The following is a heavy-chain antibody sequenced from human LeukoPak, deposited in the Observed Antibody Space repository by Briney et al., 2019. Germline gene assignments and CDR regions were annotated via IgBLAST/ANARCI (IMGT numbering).Heavy chain of an antibody. CDR3: ARDAPQVPAAGVLAS. V-gene: IGHV3-53*01. J-gene: IGHJ5*02. D-gene: IGHD6-13*01. CDR1: GSTVSGNY. CDR2: MYSRGDT. Sequence: GGSLRLSCAASGSTVSGNYMSWVRQAPGKGLEWVSVMYSRGDTYYANSVKGRFTFSRDISKNTLYLQMNGLRVEDTAMYYCARDAPQVPAAGVLASWGQGTLVIVSS.